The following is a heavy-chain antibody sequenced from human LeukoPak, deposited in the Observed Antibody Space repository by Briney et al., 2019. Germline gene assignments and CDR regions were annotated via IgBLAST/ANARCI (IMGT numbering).Heavy chain of an antibody. D-gene: IGHD1-20*01. CDR3: ARAAYNWN. J-gene: IGHJ4*02. Sequence: GGSLRLSCAASGFTIRDYVMSWVRQAPGKGLEWVSYIDPSGTALYYADSVKGRFTVSRDNGKNSLSLQLRSLRAEDTALYYCARAAYNWNWGQGTLVTVSS. CDR2: IDPSGTAL. CDR1: GFTIRDYV. V-gene: IGHV3-11*01.